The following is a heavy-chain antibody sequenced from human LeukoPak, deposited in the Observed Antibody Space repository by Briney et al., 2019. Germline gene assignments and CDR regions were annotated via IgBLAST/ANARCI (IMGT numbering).Heavy chain of an antibody. CDR1: GYTFTSYD. CDR2: MNPNSGNT. J-gene: IGHJ6*03. V-gene: IGHV1-8*03. Sequence: ASVKVSCKASGYTFTSYDINWVRQATGQGLEWMGWMNPNSGNTGYAQKFQGRVTITRNTSISTAYMELSSLRSEDTAVYYCARGQGRSILRFLEWPHYHMDAWGKGTTVTVSS. D-gene: IGHD3-3*01. CDR3: ARGQGRSILRFLEWPHYHMDA.